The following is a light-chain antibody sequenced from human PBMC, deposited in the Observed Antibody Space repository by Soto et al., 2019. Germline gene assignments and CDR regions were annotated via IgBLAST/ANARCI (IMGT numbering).Light chain of an antibody. CDR3: QKYNSAPFT. Sequence: DIQMTQSPSSLSASVGDRVTITCRASQGIRNYLAWYQKKPGKVPKLLIYDAAILQSGVPSLFSGSASGTDFTLTISSLQPEYVATYSCQKYNSAPFTFGPGTKVDL. CDR2: DAA. CDR1: QGIRNY. V-gene: IGKV1-27*01. J-gene: IGKJ3*01.